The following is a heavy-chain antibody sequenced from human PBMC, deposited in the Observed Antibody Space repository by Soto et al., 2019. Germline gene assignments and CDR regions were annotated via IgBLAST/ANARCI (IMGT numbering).Heavy chain of an antibody. Sequence: GASVKVSCKASGGTFSSYAISWVRQAPGQGLEWMGGIIPIFGTANYAQKFQGRVTITADESTSTAYMELSSLRSEDTAVYYCAREVAVTHAFDIWGHGTMVTVSS. CDR3: AREVAVTHAFDI. D-gene: IGHD4-4*01. V-gene: IGHV1-69*13. CDR2: IIPIFGTA. J-gene: IGHJ3*02. CDR1: GGTFSSYA.